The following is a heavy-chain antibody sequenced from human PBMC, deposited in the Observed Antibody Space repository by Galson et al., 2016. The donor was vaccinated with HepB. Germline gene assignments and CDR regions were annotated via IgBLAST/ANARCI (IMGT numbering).Heavy chain of an antibody. J-gene: IGHJ4*02. V-gene: IGHV3-74*01. CDR1: GFTFSNDW. CDR3: ARHIGGLGYFDY. Sequence: SLRLSCAGSGFTFSNDWMHWVRQAPGKGLMWVSLIDSDGSRITYAESVKGRFTISRDNAKNTLYLQMNGLRVEDTAVYYCARHIGGLGYFDYWGQGTLVTVSS. D-gene: IGHD1-26*01. CDR2: IDSDGSRI.